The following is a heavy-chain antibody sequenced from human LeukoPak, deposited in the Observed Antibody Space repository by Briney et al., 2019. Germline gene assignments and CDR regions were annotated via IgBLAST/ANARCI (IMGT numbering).Heavy chain of an antibody. J-gene: IGHJ4*02. CDR2: INSDGSST. Sequence: GGPRGLSCAASGFTFSNYWIHWVRQAQGKGRVWFSRINSDGSSTSYADSVKGRFTISRDNAKNTLYLQMNSLRAEDTAVYYCARDASVVVPAAGFGYWGQGTLVTVSS. CDR3: ARDASVVVPAAGFGY. D-gene: IGHD2-2*01. V-gene: IGHV3-74*01. CDR1: GFTFSNYW.